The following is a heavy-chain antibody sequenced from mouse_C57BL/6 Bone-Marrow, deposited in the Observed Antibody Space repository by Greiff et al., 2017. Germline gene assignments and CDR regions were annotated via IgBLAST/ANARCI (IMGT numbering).Heavy chain of an antibody. D-gene: IGHD3-2*02. V-gene: IGHV1-64*01. J-gene: IGHJ3*01. CDR2: IHPNSGST. Sequence: VQLQQPGAELVKPGASVKLSCKASGYTFTSYWMHWVKQRPGQGLEWIGMIHPNSGSTNYNEKFKSKATLTVDKSSSTAYMQLSSLTSEDSSVYYGARGGQLRLIFAYWGQGTLVTGSA. CDR1: GYTFTSYW. CDR3: ARGGQLRLIFAY.